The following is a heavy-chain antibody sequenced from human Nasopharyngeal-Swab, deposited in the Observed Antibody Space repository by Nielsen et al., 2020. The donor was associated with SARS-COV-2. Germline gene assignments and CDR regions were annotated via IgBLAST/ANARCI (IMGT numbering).Heavy chain of an antibody. CDR2: ISGSGGST. J-gene: IGHJ4*02. CDR3: ANLYPNYFDY. D-gene: IGHD2-2*01. V-gene: IGHV3-23*01. CDR1: GFTFSSYA. Sequence: PGRSLILSCASSGFTFSSYAMSWVRQAPGKGLEWVSAISGSGGSTYYADSVKGRFTISRDNSKNTQYLQMNSLRAEDTAVYYCANLYPNYFDYWGQGTLVTVSS.